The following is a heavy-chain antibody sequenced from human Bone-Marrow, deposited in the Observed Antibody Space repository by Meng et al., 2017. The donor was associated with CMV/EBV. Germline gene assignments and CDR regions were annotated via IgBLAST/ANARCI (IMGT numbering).Heavy chain of an antibody. J-gene: IGHJ4*01. CDR3: ARGVTWRYYDYVWGSYRPTNYYFDY. CDR2: IKQDGSEK. Sequence: GGSLRLSCAASGFTFSSYWMSWVRQAPGKGLEWVANIKQDGSEKYYVDSVKGRFTISRDNAKNSLYLQMNSLRAEDTAVYYCARGVTWRYYDYVWGSYRPTNYYFDYWGHGTLVTVSS. CDR1: GFTFSSYW. V-gene: IGHV3-7*01. D-gene: IGHD3-16*02.